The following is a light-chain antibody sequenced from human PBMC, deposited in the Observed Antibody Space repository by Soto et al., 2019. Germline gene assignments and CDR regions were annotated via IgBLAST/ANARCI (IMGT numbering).Light chain of an antibody. Sequence: EIVLTQSPGTLSLSPGERATLSCRASQIVTGTYLAWYQQKPGQAPRLLIYGASSRAPGIPDRFSGSGSGTDFTLTISRLEPADFAVYSCQQYGSPPTTFGQGTKVEIQ. CDR1: QIVTGTY. CDR3: QQYGSPPTT. V-gene: IGKV3-20*01. J-gene: IGKJ1*01. CDR2: GAS.